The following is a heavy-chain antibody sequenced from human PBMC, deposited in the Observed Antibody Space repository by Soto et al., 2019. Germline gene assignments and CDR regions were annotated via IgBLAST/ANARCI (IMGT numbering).Heavy chain of an antibody. CDR1: GFTLSNYA. V-gene: IGHV3-23*01. Sequence: EVQLLESGGGLVQPGGSLRPSCVASGFTLSNYAMSWVRQAPGKGLEWVSVIDGDGSAKFADSVKGRLTVSRDNSKNTLYLQMDSLRAEDTAIYYCAKDAVSYNGIYDPFDIWGRGTMVTVSS. D-gene: IGHD1-1*01. J-gene: IGHJ3*02. CDR2: IDGDGSA. CDR3: AKDAVSYNGIYDPFDI.